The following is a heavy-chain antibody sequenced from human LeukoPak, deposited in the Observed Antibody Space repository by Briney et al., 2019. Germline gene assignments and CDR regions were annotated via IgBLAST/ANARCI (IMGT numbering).Heavy chain of an antibody. V-gene: IGHV1-2*02. J-gene: IGHJ5*02. D-gene: IGHD2-2*01. Sequence: ASVKVSCKASGYTFTGYYMHWVRQAPGQGLEWMGWINPNSGGTNYAQKFQGRVTMTRDTSISTAYMELSRPRSDDTAVYYCARTGGDIVVVPAANWFDPWGQGTLVTVSS. CDR1: GYTFTGYY. CDR2: INPNSGGT. CDR3: ARTGGDIVVVPAANWFDP.